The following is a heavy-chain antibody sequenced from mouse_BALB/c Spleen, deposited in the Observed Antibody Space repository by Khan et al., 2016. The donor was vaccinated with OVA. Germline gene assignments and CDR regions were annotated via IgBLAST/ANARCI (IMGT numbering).Heavy chain of an antibody. CDR1: GYSITSEFA. D-gene: IGHD2-4*01. CDR3: SRKDYYDYDPFPY. Sequence: VQLKESGPGLVKPSQSLSLTCTVTGYSITSEFAWNWIRQFPGNKLEWMGYISYSGNTRYNPSLKSLISITRDTSRNQFFLQLNSGTTEDTATYYCSRKDYYDYDPFPYWGQGTLVTVSA. V-gene: IGHV3-2*02. J-gene: IGHJ3*01. CDR2: ISYSGNT.